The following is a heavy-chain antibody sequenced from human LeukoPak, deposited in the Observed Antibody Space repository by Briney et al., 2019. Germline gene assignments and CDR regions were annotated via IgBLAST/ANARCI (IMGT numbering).Heavy chain of an antibody. D-gene: IGHD6-25*01. CDR1: GGSVSSGSYY. J-gene: IGHJ3*02. CDR2: IYYSGST. V-gene: IGHV4-61*01. CDR3: AREVRPRDAFDI. Sequence: PSETLSLTCTVSGGSVSSGSYYWSWIRQPPGKGLEWIGYIYYSGSTNYNPSLKSRVTISVDTSKNQFSLKLSSVTAADTAAYYCAREVRPRDAFDIWGQGTMVTVSS.